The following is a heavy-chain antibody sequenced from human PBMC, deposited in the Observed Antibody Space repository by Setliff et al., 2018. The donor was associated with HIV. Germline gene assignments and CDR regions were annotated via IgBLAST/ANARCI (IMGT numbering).Heavy chain of an antibody. V-gene: IGHV4-61*09. CDR1: GDSIRGSGDY. D-gene: IGHD4-17*01. Sequence: PSETLSLTCSVSGDSIRGSGDYWSWVRQPAGKRPEWIGHIYVTGSTAYKPYLRGRATISLDTSKNQFSLKLTSVTAADTAVYSCARLSTGDLRLFEYWGHGALVTVSS. J-gene: IGHJ4*01. CDR2: IYVTGST. CDR3: ARLSTGDLRLFEY.